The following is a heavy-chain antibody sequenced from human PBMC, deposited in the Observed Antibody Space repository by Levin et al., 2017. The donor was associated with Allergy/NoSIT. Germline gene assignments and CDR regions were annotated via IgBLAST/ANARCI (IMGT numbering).Heavy chain of an antibody. J-gene: IGHJ4*02. CDR1: DVSLSPDY. V-gene: IGHV4-59*01. D-gene: IGHD3-22*01. Sequence: SETLSLTCSVSDVSLSPDYWNWIRQPPGKRLEWIGYIHHTGTTNSNPSLKTRVTISVDKSKNQFSLKLTSVTAADTATYFCARSGYSSGGGYFDYWGQGKLVTVSS. CDR2: IHHTGTT. CDR3: ARSGYSSGGGYFDY.